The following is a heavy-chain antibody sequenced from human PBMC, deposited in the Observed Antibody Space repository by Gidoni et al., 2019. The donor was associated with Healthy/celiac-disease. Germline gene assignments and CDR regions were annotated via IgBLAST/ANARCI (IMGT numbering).Heavy chain of an antibody. Sequence: EVQLVESGGGLVQPGRSLRLSCAASGFTFDDYAMHWVRQAPGKGLEWVSGISWNSGSIGYADSVKGRFTISRDNAKNSLYLQMNSLRAEDTALYYCAKDEDDILTATFDYWGQGTLVTVSS. D-gene: IGHD3-9*01. J-gene: IGHJ4*02. CDR3: AKDEDDILTATFDY. CDR1: GFTFDDYA. V-gene: IGHV3-9*01. CDR2: ISWNSGSI.